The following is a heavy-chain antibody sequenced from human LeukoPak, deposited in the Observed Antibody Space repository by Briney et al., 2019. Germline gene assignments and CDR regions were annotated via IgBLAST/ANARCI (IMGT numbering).Heavy chain of an antibody. CDR1: GFTSSSYA. CDR2: IKQDGSEK. V-gene: IGHV3-7*01. CDR3: ARDQGSGINYYYYYMDV. Sequence: GGSLRLSSATSGFTSSSYAMSWVRQAPGKGLEWVANIKQDGSEKYYVDSVKGRFTISRDNAKNSLYLQMNSLRAEDTAVYYCARDQGSGINYYYYYMDVWGKGTTVTVSS. D-gene: IGHD3-10*01. J-gene: IGHJ6*03.